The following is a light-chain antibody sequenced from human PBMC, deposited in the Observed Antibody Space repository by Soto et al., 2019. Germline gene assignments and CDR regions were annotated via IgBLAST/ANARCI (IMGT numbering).Light chain of an antibody. CDR3: QQYGSSTWT. V-gene: IGKV3-20*01. CDR2: GAS. CDR1: QSVRTY. J-gene: IGKJ1*01. Sequence: EIALTQSPGTLSLSLGERATLSFRASQSVRTYLAWYQVKPGQAPRLLIYGASSRATGIPDRFSGSGSGTDFTLTISRLEPEDFAVYYCQQYGSSTWTFGQGTKVDI.